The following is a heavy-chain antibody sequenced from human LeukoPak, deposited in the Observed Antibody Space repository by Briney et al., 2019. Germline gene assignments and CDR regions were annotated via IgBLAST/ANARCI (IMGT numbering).Heavy chain of an antibody. CDR3: ARLYCSSTSCYLDY. V-gene: IGHV3-20*04. Sequence: GGSLRLSCAASGFTFDDYGMSWVRQAPGKGLEWVSGINWNGGSTGYADSVKGRFTISGDNAKNSLYLQMNSLRAEDTALYYCARLYCSSTSCYLDYRGQGTLVTVSS. CDR2: INWNGGST. CDR1: GFTFDDYG. J-gene: IGHJ4*02. D-gene: IGHD2-2*01.